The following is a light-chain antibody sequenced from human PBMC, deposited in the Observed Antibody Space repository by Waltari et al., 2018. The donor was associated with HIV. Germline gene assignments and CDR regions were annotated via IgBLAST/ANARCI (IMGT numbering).Light chain of an antibody. CDR3: TSYTANDTLL. CDR1: SSDFGFYGY. J-gene: IGLJ2*01. Sequence: QSALTQPASSSGSPGQSITISCTGTSSDFGFYGYLAWYQPVPDKVPKVIIYEVTSRPSGVSNRFSGSKSGHTASLIISGLQAEDEGDYFCTSYTANDTLLFGGGTKVTVL. CDR2: EVT. V-gene: IGLV2-14*01.